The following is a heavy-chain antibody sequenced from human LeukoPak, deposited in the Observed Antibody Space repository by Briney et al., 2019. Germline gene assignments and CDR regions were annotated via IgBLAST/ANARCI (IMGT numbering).Heavy chain of an antibody. CDR1: GFTFSGYS. CDR2: ISSSSSYI. V-gene: IGHV3-21*01. D-gene: IGHD3-10*01. CDR3: ARSPQRQWFGELLPHNYYGMDV. Sequence: PGGSLRLSCAASGFTFSGYSMNWGRQAPGKGVEWGSSISSSSSYIYYADSVKGRFTISRDNAKNSLYLQMNSLRAEDTAVYYCARSPQRQWFGELLPHNYYGMDVWGKGTTVTVSS. J-gene: IGHJ6*04.